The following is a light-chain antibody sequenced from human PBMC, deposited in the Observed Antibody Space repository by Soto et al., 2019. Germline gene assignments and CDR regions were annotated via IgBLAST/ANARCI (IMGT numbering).Light chain of an antibody. CDR2: AAS. Sequence: DIQLTQSPSFLSASVGDRVTITCRASQGISSYLAWYQQKPGKAPKFLIYAASTLQSGVPSRFNGSRSGTEFTLTVSSLQPEDFATYYCQQFNSYPLTFGGGTKVEIK. CDR3: QQFNSYPLT. V-gene: IGKV1-9*01. CDR1: QGISSY. J-gene: IGKJ4*01.